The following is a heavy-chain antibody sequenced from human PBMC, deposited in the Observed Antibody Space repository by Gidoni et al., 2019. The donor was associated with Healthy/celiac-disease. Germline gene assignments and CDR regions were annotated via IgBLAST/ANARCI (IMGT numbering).Heavy chain of an antibody. V-gene: IGHV4-34*01. CDR2: INHSGST. CDR3: ARGYSSSSGPPGY. CDR1: GGSFSGYY. D-gene: IGHD6-6*01. J-gene: IGHJ4*02. Sequence: QVQLQQWGAGLLKPSETLSLTCAVYGGSFSGYYWSWIRQPPGKGLEWIGEINHSGSTNYNPSLKSRVTISVDTSKNQFSLKLSSVTAADTAVYYCARGYSSSSGPPGYWGQGTLVTVSS.